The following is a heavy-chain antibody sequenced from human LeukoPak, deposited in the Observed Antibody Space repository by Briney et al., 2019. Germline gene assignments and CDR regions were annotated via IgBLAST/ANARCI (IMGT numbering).Heavy chain of an antibody. CDR2: ISGHGGST. CDR3: AKESGKFDY. CDR1: GLTFDDSA. Sequence: GGSLRLSCVASGLTFDDSAMHWVRQAPGKSLEWVSLISGHGGSTFYADSVKGRFSISRDNSKNSLYLQMNSLRPEDTAMYYCAKESGKFDYWGQGTLVAVSS. V-gene: IGHV3-43*02. J-gene: IGHJ4*02.